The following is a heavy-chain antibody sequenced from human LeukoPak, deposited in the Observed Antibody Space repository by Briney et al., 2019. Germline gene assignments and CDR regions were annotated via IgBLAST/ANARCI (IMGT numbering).Heavy chain of an antibody. D-gene: IGHD3-10*01. CDR1: GFTFSSYS. V-gene: IGHV3-48*04. CDR2: ISSSGSTI. CDR3: AREPLWRITPYFDY. Sequence: GGSLRLSCAASGFTFSSYSMNWVRQAPGKGLEWVSYISSSGSTIYYADSVKGRFTISRDNAKNSLYLQMNSLRAEDTAVYYCAREPLWRITPYFDYWGQGTLVTVSS. J-gene: IGHJ4*02.